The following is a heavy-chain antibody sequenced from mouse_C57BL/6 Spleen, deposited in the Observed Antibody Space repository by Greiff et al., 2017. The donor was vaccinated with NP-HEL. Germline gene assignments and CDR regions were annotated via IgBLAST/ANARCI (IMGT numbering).Heavy chain of an antibody. CDR3: ARSTTGVAPYAMDY. V-gene: IGHV1-55*01. CDR2: IYPGSGST. J-gene: IGHJ4*01. CDR1: GYTFTSYW. D-gene: IGHD1-1*01. Sequence: VQLQQPGAELVKPGASVKMSCKASGYTFTSYWITWVKQRPGQGLEWIGDIYPGSGSTNYNEKFKSKATLTVDTSSSTAYMQLSSLTSEDSAVYYCARSTTGVAPYAMDYWGQGTSVTVSS.